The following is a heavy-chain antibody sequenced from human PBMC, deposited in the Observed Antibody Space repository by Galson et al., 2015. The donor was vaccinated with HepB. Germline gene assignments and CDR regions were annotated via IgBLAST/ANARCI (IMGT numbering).Heavy chain of an antibody. CDR1: GLNLNNYG. V-gene: IGHV3-23*01. J-gene: IGHJ3*02. Sequence: SLRLSCAASGLNLNNYGMNWPRQAPGKGLEWVSSISGGGHNIFYAHSVRGRFTISKDNSQNTLYLQMNSLRAEDTAVYYCARSTTGHYGGAFDIWSQGTMVTVSS. D-gene: IGHD1-26*01. CDR2: ISGGGHNI. CDR3: ARSTTGHYGGAFDI.